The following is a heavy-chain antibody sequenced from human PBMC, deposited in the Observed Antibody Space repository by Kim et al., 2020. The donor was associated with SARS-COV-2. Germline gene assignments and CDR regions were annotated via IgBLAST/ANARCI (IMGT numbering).Heavy chain of an antibody. Sequence: KPSLRSRVTISVDSSKHQFSLKLSSVTAADTAVYYCAGDEYDFWSGYLNYWGQGTLVTVSS. V-gene: IGHV4-30-2*04. D-gene: IGHD3-3*01. J-gene: IGHJ4*02. CDR3: AGDEYDFWSGYLNY.